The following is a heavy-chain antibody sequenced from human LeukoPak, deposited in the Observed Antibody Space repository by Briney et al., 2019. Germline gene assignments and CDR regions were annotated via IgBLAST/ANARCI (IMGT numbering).Heavy chain of an antibody. CDR2: IYHSGTT. J-gene: IGHJ4*02. Sequence: SETLSLTCTVSGGSISSSSCYWGWIRQPPGKGLEWIGSIYHSGTTYYNPSLKSRVTISVDTSKNQFSLKLSSVTAADTAVYYCARDKVGSGWLGYWGQGTLVTVSS. V-gene: IGHV4-39*07. D-gene: IGHD6-19*01. CDR1: GGSISSSSCY. CDR3: ARDKVGSGWLGY.